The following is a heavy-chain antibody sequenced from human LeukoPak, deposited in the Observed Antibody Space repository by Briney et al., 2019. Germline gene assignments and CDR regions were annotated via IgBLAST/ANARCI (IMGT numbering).Heavy chain of an antibody. J-gene: IGHJ4*02. CDR3: ARDKRNYDFWSGSIDY. V-gene: IGHV1-18*01. Sequence: ASVKVSCKASGYTFTSYGISWVRQAPGQGLEWMGWISAYNGNTNYAQKLQGRVTMTTDTSTSTAYMELRSLRSDDTAVYYCARDKRNYDFWSGSIDYWGQGTLVTVSS. CDR1: GYTFTSYG. D-gene: IGHD3-3*01. CDR2: ISAYNGNT.